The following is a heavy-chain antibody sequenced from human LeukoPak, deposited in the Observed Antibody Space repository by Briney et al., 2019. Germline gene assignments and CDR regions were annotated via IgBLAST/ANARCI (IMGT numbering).Heavy chain of an antibody. D-gene: IGHD1-14*01. J-gene: IGHJ3*02. CDR3: AAGNPDAFDI. Sequence: SETLSLTCAVYGGSFSGYYWSWIRQPPGKGLEWIGEINHSGSTNYNPSLKSRVTISVNTSKNQFSLKLSSVTAADTAVYYCAAGNPDAFDIWGQGTMVTVSS. V-gene: IGHV4-34*01. CDR2: INHSGST. CDR1: GGSFSGYY.